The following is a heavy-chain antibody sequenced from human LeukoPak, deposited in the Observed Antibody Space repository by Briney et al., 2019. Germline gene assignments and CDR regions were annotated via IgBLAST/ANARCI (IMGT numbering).Heavy chain of an antibody. CDR1: GFSFSSYA. J-gene: IGHJ4*02. V-gene: IGHV3-23*01. CDR2: ITSSGGST. CDR3: ANRGGGHYFDY. Sequence: PGGSLRLSCAASGFSFSSYAMSWVRQAPGKGLEWVSGITSSGGSTSYADSVKGRFTISRDNSKNTLYLQMNSLRADDTAVYDCANRGGGHYFDYWGQGTLVTVSS. D-gene: IGHD3-16*01.